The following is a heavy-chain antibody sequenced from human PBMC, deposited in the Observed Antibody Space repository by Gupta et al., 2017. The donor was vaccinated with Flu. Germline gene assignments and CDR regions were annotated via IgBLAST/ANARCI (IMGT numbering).Heavy chain of an antibody. V-gene: IGHV3-9*01. CDR2: ISWNSGTI. J-gene: IGHJ4*02. Sequence: EVQLVDSGGGLVQPGSSLRLSCAASGFPFEDYAVHVVRQAPGKGLEWVSGISWNSGTIGYADSVKGRFTVSRDNAKNSLFLLMNSLRVEDTALYYCAKYKADSGTSYFDYWGQGTLVTVSS. CDR3: AKYKADSGTSYFDY. D-gene: IGHD1-26*01. CDR1: GFPFEDYA.